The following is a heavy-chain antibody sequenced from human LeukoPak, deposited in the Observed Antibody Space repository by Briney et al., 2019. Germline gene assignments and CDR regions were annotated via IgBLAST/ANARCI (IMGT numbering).Heavy chain of an antibody. Sequence: GGSLRLSCAGSGFTLSTYWMHWVRQAPGKGLVWVSRINSDGSTTTYADSVKGRFTISRDNAKNTLYLQMDRLRAEDTAVYYCARVYAGAFDYWGQGTLVTVSS. CDR3: ARVYAGAFDY. V-gene: IGHV3-74*01. CDR1: GFTLSTYW. CDR2: INSDGSTT. D-gene: IGHD1-14*01. J-gene: IGHJ4*02.